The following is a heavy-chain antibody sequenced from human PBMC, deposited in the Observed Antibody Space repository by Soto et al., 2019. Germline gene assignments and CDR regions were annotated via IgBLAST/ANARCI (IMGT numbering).Heavy chain of an antibody. V-gene: IGHV4-39*01. CDR1: GVSIRRTPHC. CDR3: ARHNPNSDYFDY. J-gene: IGHJ4*02. D-gene: IGHD3-10*01. CDR2: ICYSGDT. Sequence: SETLSLTCTVSGVSIRRTPHCWGWIRQPPGKGLDCIGIICYSGDTYYNPSLKSRVTISVDTSKSQFSLRLSSVTAEDTALFYCARHNPNSDYFDYWGQGTLVTVSS.